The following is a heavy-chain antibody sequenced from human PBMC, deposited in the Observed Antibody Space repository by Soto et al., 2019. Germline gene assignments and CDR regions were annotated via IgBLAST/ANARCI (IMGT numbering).Heavy chain of an antibody. J-gene: IGHJ5*01. D-gene: IGHD1-26*01. Sequence: SETLSLSCTVSGDSVSSTSFYWSWVRQPPGKGLEWMGYSYYNGDTNYNPSLKSRVTISVDTSQNQFSLKLTSVTAADTAVYYCAREGGVSRLSNWFDSWGQGIEVTVSS. CDR1: GDSVSSTSFY. CDR3: AREGGVSRLSNWFDS. V-gene: IGHV4-61*01. CDR2: SYYNGDT.